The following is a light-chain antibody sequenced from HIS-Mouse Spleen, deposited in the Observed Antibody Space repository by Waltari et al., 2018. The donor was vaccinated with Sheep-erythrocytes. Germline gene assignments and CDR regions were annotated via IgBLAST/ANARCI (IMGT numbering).Light chain of an antibody. CDR3: YSTDSSGNHWV. CDR1: ALPKKY. Sequence: SYELTQPPSVSVSPGQTARITCSGDALPKKYAYWYQQKSGQAPVLVIYEDSKRPSVNPARFSGSTSGTMATLTISGAQVEDEADYYCYSTDSSGNHWVFGGGTKLTVL. CDR2: EDS. J-gene: IGLJ3*02. V-gene: IGLV3-10*01.